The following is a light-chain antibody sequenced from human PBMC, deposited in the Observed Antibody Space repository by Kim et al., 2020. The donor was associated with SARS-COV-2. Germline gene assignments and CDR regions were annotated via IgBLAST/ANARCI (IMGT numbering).Light chain of an antibody. J-gene: IGKJ5*01. Sequence: ASVGDRVTITCRASQDISDCLAWYQQKPGKAPKLLIYAAASLQSGVPSRFSGSRSGTDFTLTISSLQPEDFATYYCQQANSFPITFGQGTRLEIK. CDR2: AAA. V-gene: IGKV1-12*01. CDR1: QDISDC. CDR3: QQANSFPIT.